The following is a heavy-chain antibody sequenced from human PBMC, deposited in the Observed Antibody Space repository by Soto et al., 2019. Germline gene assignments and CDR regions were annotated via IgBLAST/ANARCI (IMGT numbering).Heavy chain of an antibody. Sequence: QLQLQESGPGLVKPSETLSLTCTVSGGSISSSSYYWGWIRQPPGKGLEWIGSIYYSGSTYYNPSLQSRVTISVDTSKNQFSLKLSSVTAADTAVYYCATQEKSITIFGVVIMYFDYWGQGTLVTVSS. D-gene: IGHD3-3*01. CDR1: GGSISSSSYY. CDR2: IYYSGST. CDR3: ATQEKSITIFGVVIMYFDY. J-gene: IGHJ4*02. V-gene: IGHV4-39*01.